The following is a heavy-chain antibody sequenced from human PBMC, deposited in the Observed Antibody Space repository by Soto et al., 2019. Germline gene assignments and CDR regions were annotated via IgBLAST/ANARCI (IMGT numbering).Heavy chain of an antibody. CDR3: ASSPGVLVTAIQPFDY. CDR2: IIPIFGTA. Sequence: SVKVSCKASGGTFSSYAISWVRQAPGQGLEWMGGIIPIFGTANYAQKFKGRVTITADKSTSTAYMELSSLRSEDTAVYYCASSPGVLVTAIQPFDYWGQGTLVTVSS. V-gene: IGHV1-69*06. J-gene: IGHJ4*02. D-gene: IGHD2-21*02. CDR1: GGTFSSYA.